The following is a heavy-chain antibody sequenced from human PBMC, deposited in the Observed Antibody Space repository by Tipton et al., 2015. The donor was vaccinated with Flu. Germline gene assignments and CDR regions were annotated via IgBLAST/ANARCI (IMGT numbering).Heavy chain of an antibody. CDR1: GDSFSSRSYY. D-gene: IGHD4-11*01. Sequence: LRLSCTVSGDSFSSRSYYWGWIRQPPGKGLEWIGTISYSGSTYYNPSLKSRITISVDTSKNQFSLKLSSVTAADTAVYYCVATRDYLFDWVAPWGQGTLVTVSS. CDR3: VATRDYLFDWVAP. J-gene: IGHJ5*02. CDR2: ISYSGST. V-gene: IGHV4-39*01.